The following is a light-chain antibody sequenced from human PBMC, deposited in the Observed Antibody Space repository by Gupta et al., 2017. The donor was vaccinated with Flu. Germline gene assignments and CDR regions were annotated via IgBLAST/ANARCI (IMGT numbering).Light chain of an antibody. Sequence: SPSSLSASVGDRVTITCRASQSISSYLNWYQQKPGKAPKLLIYAASSLQSGVPSRFSGSGSGTDFTLTISSLQPEDFATYYCKQGATFGAGTKVEIK. J-gene: IGKJ4*01. CDR2: AAS. V-gene: IGKV1-39*01. CDR3: KQGAT. CDR1: QSISSY.